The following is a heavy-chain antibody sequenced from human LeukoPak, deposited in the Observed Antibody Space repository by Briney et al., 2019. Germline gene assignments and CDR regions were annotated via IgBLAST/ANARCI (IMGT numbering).Heavy chain of an antibody. CDR1: GFTFSTYW. J-gene: IGHJ6*02. CDR2: IKQDGSEK. Sequence: GGSLRLSCVVSGFTFSTYWMTWVRQAPGKGLEWVANIKQDGSEKYYVDSVKGRFTISRDNAKSSLYLQMNSLRAEDTAVYYCARDLHDFWTYDYYGMDVWGQGTTVTASS. CDR3: ARDLHDFWTYDYYGMDV. D-gene: IGHD3-3*01. V-gene: IGHV3-7*01.